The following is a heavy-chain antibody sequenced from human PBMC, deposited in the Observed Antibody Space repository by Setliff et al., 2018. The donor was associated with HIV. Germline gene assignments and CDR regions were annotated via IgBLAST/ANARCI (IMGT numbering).Heavy chain of an antibody. Sequence: GGSLRLSCAASGFTFDDYAMHWGRQIPGKGLEWVAGITWNSGTIAYADSVQGRFTISRDNDKKYVFLQMNSLRPEDTALYFCAKDYGDGYNWGAFDIWGQGTMVTVSS. CDR1: GFTFDDYA. V-gene: IGHV3-9*01. J-gene: IGHJ3*02. CDR3: AKDYGDGYNWGAFDI. CDR2: ITWNSGTI. D-gene: IGHD1-1*01.